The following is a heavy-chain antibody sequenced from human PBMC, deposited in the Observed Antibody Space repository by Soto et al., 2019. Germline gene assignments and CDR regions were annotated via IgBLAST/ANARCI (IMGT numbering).Heavy chain of an antibody. V-gene: IGHV3-7*01. CDR2: INQDGGQK. D-gene: IGHD3-16*01. J-gene: IGHJ1*01. Sequence: GSLRLSCAASGIRFTSSWMSWVRQAPGKGLEWVAHINQDGGQKYYVDSAKGRFTISRDNAKTSLYLQMNSLRAEDTAVFYCVSWADAADEDYFHHWGQGTLVTVSS. CDR3: VSWADAADEDYFHH. CDR1: GIRFTSSW.